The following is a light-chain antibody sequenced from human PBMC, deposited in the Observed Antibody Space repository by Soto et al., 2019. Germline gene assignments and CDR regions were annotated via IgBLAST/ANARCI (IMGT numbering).Light chain of an antibody. Sequence: DIQMTQSPSSLSASVGDRVTITCRASQSISSYLNWYQQKPGKAPKXLIYHASTLQTGVPSRFSGHGSGTEATIIISSLQPDDVETYYCQQYFHYPVTFGRGTKVDI. CDR1: QSISSY. V-gene: IGKV1-39*01. CDR3: QQYFHYPVT. J-gene: IGKJ2*01. CDR2: HAS.